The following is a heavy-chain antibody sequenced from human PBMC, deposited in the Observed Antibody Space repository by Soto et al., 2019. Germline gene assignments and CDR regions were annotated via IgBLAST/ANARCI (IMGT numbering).Heavy chain of an antibody. CDR1: GFSLSTSGEV. J-gene: IGHJ5*02. V-gene: IGHV2-5*02. CDR3: AHYVSASPAGWFDP. D-gene: IGHD3-10*01. CDR2: IYWDDDN. Sequence: QITLKESGPALVKPTQTLTLTCTFSGFSLSTSGEVVGWIRQPPGEALEWLALIYWDDDNRYNPTLKTRLTITKDTSNNQVVLTLTNMDPVDTATYYCAHYVSASPAGWFDPWGQGILVTVSS.